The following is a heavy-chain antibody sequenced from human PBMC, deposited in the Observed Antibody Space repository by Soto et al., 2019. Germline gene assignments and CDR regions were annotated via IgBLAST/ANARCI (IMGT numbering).Heavy chain of an antibody. D-gene: IGHD3-3*01. CDR3: ARHYRSQRMIFCVVIMYWFDL. CDR1: GCSIGNSGYY. J-gene: IGHJ5*02. CDR2: IYYSGST. V-gene: IGHV4-39*01. Sequence: SETLSLTCTVSGCSIGNSGYYWCGILHPPGKGLEWIGSIYYSGSTYYNPSLKSRVTISVDTSKSQFSLKLSSVTAADTAVYYCARHYRSQRMIFCVVIMYWFDLWGQGTLVT.